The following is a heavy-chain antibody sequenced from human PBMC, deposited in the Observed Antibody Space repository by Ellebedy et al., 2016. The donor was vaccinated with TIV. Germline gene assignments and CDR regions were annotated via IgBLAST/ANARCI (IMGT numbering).Heavy chain of an antibody. V-gene: IGHV1-3*01. Sequence: AASVKVSCKASGYTFTSYAMHWVRQAPGQRLEWMGWINAGNGNTKYSQKFQGRVTITRDTSASTAYMELRSLRSEDTAVYYCARERYSRVELDYWGQGTLVTVSS. J-gene: IGHJ4*02. CDR3: ARERYSRVELDY. D-gene: IGHD6-13*01. CDR2: INAGNGNT. CDR1: GYTFTSYA.